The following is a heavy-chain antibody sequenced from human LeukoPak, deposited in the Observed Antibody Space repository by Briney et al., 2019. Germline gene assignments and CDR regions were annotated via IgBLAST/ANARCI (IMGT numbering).Heavy chain of an antibody. Sequence: ASVKVSCKASGYTSTSYDIDWVRQATGQGLEWMGWMNPNSGNTGYAQKFQGRVTMTRNTSISTAYMELSSLRSEDTAVYYCARDADVNAFDIWGQGTMVTVSS. D-gene: IGHD2/OR15-2a*01. J-gene: IGHJ3*02. CDR3: ARDADVNAFDI. CDR2: MNPNSGNT. V-gene: IGHV1-8*01. CDR1: GYTSTSYD.